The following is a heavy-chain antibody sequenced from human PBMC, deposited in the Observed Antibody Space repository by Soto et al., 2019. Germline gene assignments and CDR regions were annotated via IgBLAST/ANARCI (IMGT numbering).Heavy chain of an antibody. V-gene: IGHV1-8*01. Sequence: ASVKVSCKXSGYTFTSYDINWVRQATGQGLEWMGWMNPNSGNTGYAQKFQGRVTMTRNTSISTAYMELSSLRSEDTAVYYCARWGAVAGTFDYWGQGTLVTVS. CDR1: GYTFTSYD. D-gene: IGHD6-19*01. J-gene: IGHJ4*02. CDR2: MNPNSGNT. CDR3: ARWGAVAGTFDY.